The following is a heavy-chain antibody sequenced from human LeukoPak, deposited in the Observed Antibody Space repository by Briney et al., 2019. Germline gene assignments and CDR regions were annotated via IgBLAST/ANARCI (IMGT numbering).Heavy chain of an antibody. CDR2: ISSSSSYI. CDR3: ARDGRLRYFDWSIDY. CDR1: GFTFSSYS. V-gene: IGHV3-21*01. Sequence: PGGSLRLSCAASGFTFSSYSMNWVRQAPGKGLEWVSSISSSSSYIYYADSVKGRFTISRDNAKNSLYLQMNSLRAEDTAVYYCARDGRLRYFDWSIDYWGQGTLVTVSS. J-gene: IGHJ4*02. D-gene: IGHD3-9*01.